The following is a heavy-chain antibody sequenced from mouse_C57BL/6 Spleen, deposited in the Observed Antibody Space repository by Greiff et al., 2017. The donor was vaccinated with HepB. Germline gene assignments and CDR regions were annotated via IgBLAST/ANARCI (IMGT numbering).Heavy chain of an antibody. CDR3: TSPSTVVAPDY. Sequence: VQLQQSGAELVRPGASVTLSCKASGYTFTDYEMHWVKQTPVHGLEWIGAIDPETGGTAYNQKFKGKAILTADKSSSTAYMELRSRTSEDSAVYYCTSPSTVVAPDYWGQGTTLTVSS. D-gene: IGHD1-1*01. CDR2: IDPETGGT. J-gene: IGHJ2*01. V-gene: IGHV1-15*01. CDR1: GYTFTDYE.